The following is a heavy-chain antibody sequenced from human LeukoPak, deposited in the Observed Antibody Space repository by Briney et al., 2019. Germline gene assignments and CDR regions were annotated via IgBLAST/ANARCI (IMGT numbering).Heavy chain of an antibody. CDR2: ISGSGGST. CDR3: AKPTVNYYDSSGYIDQGYFDY. V-gene: IGHV3-23*01. CDR1: GFTFSSYA. Sequence: PGGSLRLSCAASGFTFSSYAMSWVRQAPGKGLEWVSAISGSGGSTYYADSVKGRFTISRDNSKNTLYLQMNSLRAEDTAVYYCAKPTVNYYDSSGYIDQGYFDYWGQGTLVTVSS. J-gene: IGHJ4*02. D-gene: IGHD3-22*01.